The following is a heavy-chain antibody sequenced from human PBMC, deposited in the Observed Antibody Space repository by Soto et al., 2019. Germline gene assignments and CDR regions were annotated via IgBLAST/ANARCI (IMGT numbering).Heavy chain of an antibody. V-gene: IGHV1-69*13. Sequence: WASVKVSCKASGGTFSSYAISWVRQAPGQGLEWMGGIIPIFGTANYAQKFQGRVTITADESTSTAYMELSSLRSEDTAVYYCAREIRISSSSLGYGMDVWGQGTTVTVSS. J-gene: IGHJ6*02. CDR2: IIPIFGTA. D-gene: IGHD6-6*01. CDR3: AREIRISSSSLGYGMDV. CDR1: GGTFSSYA.